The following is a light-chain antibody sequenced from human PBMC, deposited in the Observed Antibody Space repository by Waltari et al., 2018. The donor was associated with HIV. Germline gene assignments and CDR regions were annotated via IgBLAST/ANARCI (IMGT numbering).Light chain of an antibody. J-gene: IGLJ3*02. CDR1: SSNIGQGHD. Sequence: HSVLTQPPSVSGAPGQRVTISCTGSSSNIGQGHDVHWYQQVPGTAPKPLIYGNLNRPLGVPDRFSGSRSGASAALAITGLQAEDEADYYCQSYDRGLSEGVFGGGTKLTVL. CDR2: GNL. CDR3: QSYDRGLSEGV. V-gene: IGLV1-40*01.